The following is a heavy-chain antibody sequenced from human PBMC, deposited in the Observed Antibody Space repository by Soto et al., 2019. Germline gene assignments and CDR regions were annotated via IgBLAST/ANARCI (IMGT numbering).Heavy chain of an antibody. J-gene: IGHJ3*02. V-gene: IGHV1-2*04. D-gene: IGHD2-15*01. Sequence: ASVKVSCKASGYTFTGYHMHWVRQAPGQGLEWMGWINPNSGGTNYAQKFQGWVTMTRDTSISTAYMELSRLRSDDTAVYYCARGWQRRHCSGGSCYSTDDAFDIWGQGTMVTVSS. CDR1: GYTFTGYH. CDR3: ARGWQRRHCSGGSCYSTDDAFDI. CDR2: INPNSGGT.